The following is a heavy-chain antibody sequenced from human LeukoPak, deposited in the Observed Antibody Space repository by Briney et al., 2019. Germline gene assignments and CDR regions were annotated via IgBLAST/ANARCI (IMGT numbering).Heavy chain of an antibody. V-gene: IGHV1-69*13. J-gene: IGHJ5*02. CDR3: ARDGGSSWYTNWFDP. CDR2: IIPIFGTA. Sequence: ASVKVSCKASGGTFSSYAISWVRQAPGQGLEWMGGIIPIFGTANYAQKVQGRVTITADESTSTAYMELSSLRSEDTAVYYCARDGGSSWYTNWFDPWGQGTLVTVSS. D-gene: IGHD6-13*01. CDR1: GGTFSSYA.